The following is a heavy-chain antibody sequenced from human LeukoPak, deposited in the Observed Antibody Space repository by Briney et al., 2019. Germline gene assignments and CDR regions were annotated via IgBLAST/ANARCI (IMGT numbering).Heavy chain of an antibody. J-gene: IGHJ4*02. Sequence: SETLSLTCTVSGGSISSYYWSWIRQPPGKGLEWIGYMYYSGTTNYNPSLKSRVTISVDTSKNQFSLKLSSVTAADTAVYYCARHVEQWLTPFDYWGQGTLVTVSS. V-gene: IGHV4-59*08. CDR2: MYYSGTT. CDR3: ARHVEQWLTPFDY. CDR1: GGSISSYY. D-gene: IGHD6-19*01.